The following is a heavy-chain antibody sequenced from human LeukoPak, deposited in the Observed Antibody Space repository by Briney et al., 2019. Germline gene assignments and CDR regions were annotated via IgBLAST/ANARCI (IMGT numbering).Heavy chain of an antibody. V-gene: IGHV3-48*04. J-gene: IGHJ4*02. CDR3: AARRPALGDY. D-gene: IGHD3-10*01. CDR1: GFTFSSYS. CDR2: ITGSGSSK. Sequence: GGSLRLSCAASGFTFSSYSMNWVRQAPGKGLEWISYITGSGSSKFYTDSVKGRFTISRDNAKNSLYLQMNSLRAEDTALYYCAARRPALGDYWGQGTLVTVSS.